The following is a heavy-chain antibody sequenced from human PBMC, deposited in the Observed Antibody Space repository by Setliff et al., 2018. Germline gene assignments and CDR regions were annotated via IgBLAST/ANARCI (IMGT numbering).Heavy chain of an antibody. J-gene: IGHJ4*02. CDR3: ARVDYYGSGNYYDH. V-gene: IGHV1-46*01. D-gene: IGHD3-10*01. CDR2: INTGGGSS. CDR1: GYSFTTYY. Sequence: GASVKVSCKASGYSFTTYYMHWVRQAPGQGLEWMGTINTGGGSSSYTEKFQGRVTMTRDTSTTTFYLEMSSLRSDDTAVYYCARVDYYGSGNYYDHWGQGTLVTVSS.